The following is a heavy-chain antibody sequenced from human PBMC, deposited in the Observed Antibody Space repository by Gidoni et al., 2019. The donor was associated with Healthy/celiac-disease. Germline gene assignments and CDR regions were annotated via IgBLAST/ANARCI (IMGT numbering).Heavy chain of an antibody. CDR3: ARAPDGEFDY. CDR2: IYSGGST. J-gene: IGHJ4*02. V-gene: IGHV3-66*01. CDR1: GFTVSSNY. D-gene: IGHD4-17*01. Sequence: EVQLVESGGGVVQPGGSLRLSCAASGFTVSSNYMSWVRQAPGKGLEWVSVIYSGGSTYYADSVKGRFTISRDNSKHTLYLQMNRLRAEDTAVYYCARAPDGEFDYWGQGTLVTVSS.